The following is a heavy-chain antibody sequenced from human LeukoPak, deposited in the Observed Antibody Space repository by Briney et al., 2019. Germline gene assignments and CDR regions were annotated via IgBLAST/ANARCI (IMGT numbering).Heavy chain of an antibody. J-gene: IGHJ4*02. CDR1: GFTVSSNY. V-gene: IGHV3-53*01. D-gene: IGHD1-26*01. CDR3: ARFLGGTVFDY. Sequence: GGSLRLSCAASGFTVSSNYMSWVRQAPGKGLEWVSVFDSAGSTYYADSVKGRFTISRDNSRNTLSLQMNSLRVEDTAVYYCARFLGGTVFDYWGQGTLVTVSS. CDR2: FDSAGST.